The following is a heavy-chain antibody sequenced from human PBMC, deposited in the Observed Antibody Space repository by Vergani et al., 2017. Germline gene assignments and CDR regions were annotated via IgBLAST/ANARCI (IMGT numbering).Heavy chain of an antibody. J-gene: IGHJ4*02. V-gene: IGHV4-39*01. CDR3: ARMKGEYMRLSEF. CDR1: GDSISSRHCY. Sequence: QVQLQESGPGLVKPSETLSLTCTVSGDSISSRHCYWGWIRQPPGKGLEWIGSLFYGATAYYNPSLEGRVIISIATSKNQFSLRLSSVTAADKAVYYCARMKGEYMRLSEFWGQGTLGAVSA. D-gene: IGHD4-17*01. CDR2: LFYGATA.